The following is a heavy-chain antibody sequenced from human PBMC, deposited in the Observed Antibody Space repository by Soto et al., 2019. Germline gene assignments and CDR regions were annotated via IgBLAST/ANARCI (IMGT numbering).Heavy chain of an antibody. D-gene: IGHD3-10*01. J-gene: IGHJ4*02. CDR3: ARDHYYGSGTYNYFDY. CDR2: INAGNGNT. CDR1: GYSFKRYA. Sequence: QVQLVQSGAEVKKPGASVKVSCKASGYSFKRYAMHWVRQAPGQRLERMGWINAGNGNTKYSQKFQGRVTITRDTSASTAYMGLSSLRSEDTAVYYCARDHYYGSGTYNYFDYWGQGTLVTVSS. V-gene: IGHV1-3*01.